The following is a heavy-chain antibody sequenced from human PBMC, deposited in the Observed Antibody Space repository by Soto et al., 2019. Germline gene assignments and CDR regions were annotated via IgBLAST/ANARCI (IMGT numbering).Heavy chain of an antibody. CDR3: AKDQGSGWSYFDY. Sequence: EVQLLESGGGLVQPGGSLRLSCAASGFTFSSYAMSWVRQAPGKGLEWVSAISGSGGSTYYADSVKGRFTISRDNSKNTLYLQMNSLRAEDTAVYYGAKDQGSGWSYFDYCGQGTLVTVSS. V-gene: IGHV3-23*01. CDR2: ISGSGGST. D-gene: IGHD6-19*01. CDR1: GFTFSSYA. J-gene: IGHJ4*02.